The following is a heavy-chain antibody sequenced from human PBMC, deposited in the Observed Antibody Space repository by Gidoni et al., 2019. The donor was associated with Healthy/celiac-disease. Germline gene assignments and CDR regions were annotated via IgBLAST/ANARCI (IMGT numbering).Heavy chain of an antibody. Sequence: QVQLQESGPGLVKPSETLSLTCTVSGGSISSYYWSWIRQPPGKGLEWIGYIYYSGSTNYNPSLKSRVTISVDTSKNQFSLKLSSVTAADTAVYYCARHRDSNGYSSGWWVSDWFDPWGQGTLVTVSS. D-gene: IGHD6-19*01. V-gene: IGHV4-59*08. CDR3: ARHRDSNGYSSGWWVSDWFDP. CDR1: GGSISSYY. J-gene: IGHJ5*02. CDR2: IYYSGST.